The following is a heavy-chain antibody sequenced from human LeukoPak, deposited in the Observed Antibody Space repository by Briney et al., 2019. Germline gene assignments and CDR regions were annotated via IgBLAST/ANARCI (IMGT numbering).Heavy chain of an antibody. Sequence: GGSLRLSCAASGFTFSSYSMSWVRQAPGKGLEWVSTFSGTGEITYYADSVKGRFTISRDNSKNTLYLQMTSLRAEDTAVYYCARELEAANFGELLFPDYWGQGTLVTVSS. V-gene: IGHV3-23*01. CDR1: GFTFSSYS. CDR3: ARELEAANFGELLFPDY. J-gene: IGHJ4*02. D-gene: IGHD3-10*01. CDR2: FSGTGEIT.